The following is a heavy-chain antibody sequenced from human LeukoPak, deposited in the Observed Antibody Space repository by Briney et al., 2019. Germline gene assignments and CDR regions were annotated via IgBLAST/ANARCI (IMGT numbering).Heavy chain of an antibody. J-gene: IGHJ4*02. CDR1: GFTFSSYG. CDR3: ARESRRYNWNDDGGYFDY. Sequence: PGGSLRLSCAASGFTFSSYGMHWVRQAPGKGLEWVAVIWYDGSNKYYADSVKGRFIISRDNSKNTLYLQMNSLRAEDTAVYYCARESRRYNWNDDGGYFDYWGQGTLVTVSS. CDR2: IWYDGSNK. D-gene: IGHD1-1*01. V-gene: IGHV3-33*01.